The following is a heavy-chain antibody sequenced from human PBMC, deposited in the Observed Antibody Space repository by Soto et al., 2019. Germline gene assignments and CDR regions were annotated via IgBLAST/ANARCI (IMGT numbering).Heavy chain of an antibody. CDR1: GYSFTSYW. Sequence: PGESLKISCKGSGYSFTSYWIGWVRQMPGKGLEWMGIIYPGDSDTRYSPSFQGQVTISADKSISTAYLQWSSLKASDTAMYYCARSAANYDFPNWFDPWGQGTLVTVSS. CDR3: ARSAANYDFPNWFDP. J-gene: IGHJ5*02. D-gene: IGHD3-3*01. V-gene: IGHV5-51*01. CDR2: IYPGDSDT.